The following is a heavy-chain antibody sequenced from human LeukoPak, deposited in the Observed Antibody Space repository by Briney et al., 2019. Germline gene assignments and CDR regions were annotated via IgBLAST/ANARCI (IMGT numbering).Heavy chain of an antibody. CDR1: GYSISSGYY. CDR2: IYHSGST. Sequence: SESLSLTCTVSGYSISSGYYWGWIRQPPGKGREWIGSIYHSGSTYYNPSLKSRVTISVDTPKNQFSLKLSSVTAADTAVYYCAREESTYYYDSSGYYLFDYWGQGTLVTVSS. V-gene: IGHV4-38-2*02. CDR3: AREESTYYYDSSGYYLFDY. J-gene: IGHJ4*02. D-gene: IGHD3-22*01.